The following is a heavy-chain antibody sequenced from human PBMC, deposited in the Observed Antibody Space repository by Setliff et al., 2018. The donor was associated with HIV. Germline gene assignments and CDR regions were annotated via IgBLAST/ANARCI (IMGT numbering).Heavy chain of an antibody. D-gene: IGHD6-13*01. V-gene: IGHV4-39*07. CDR1: GGSISSSHDF. Sequence: SETLSLTCTVSGGSISSSHDFWNWIRQPPGKGLEWIGSIYYSGTTYYNPSLKSRVTMSVDTSTSRLSLKVHSVTAADTAMYYCARGSHGTSWTDYWGQGTLVTVSS. CDR3: ARGSHGTSWTDY. J-gene: IGHJ4*02. CDR2: IYYSGTT.